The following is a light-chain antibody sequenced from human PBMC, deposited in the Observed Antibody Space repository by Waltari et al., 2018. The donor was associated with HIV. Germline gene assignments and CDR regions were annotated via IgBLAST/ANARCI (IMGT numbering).Light chain of an antibody. V-gene: IGKV4-1*01. CDR3: QQYYSTPWT. CDR1: QSVLYSSNNKNY. CDR2: WAS. Sequence: DIVMTQSPDSLVVSLGERATINCKSSQSVLYSSNNKNYLAWYQQKPGQPPKLLIYWASTRESGVPARFSGSWSGTDFTLAISSLQAEDVAVYYCQQYYSTPWTFGQGTKVEIK. J-gene: IGKJ1*01.